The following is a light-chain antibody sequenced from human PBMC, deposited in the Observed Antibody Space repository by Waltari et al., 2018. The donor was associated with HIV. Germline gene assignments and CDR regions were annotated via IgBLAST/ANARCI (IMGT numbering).Light chain of an antibody. V-gene: IGLV1-51*01. Sequence: QSVLTQPPSVSAAPGQKVTNSCSGTSSNIGNNYVSWYQQFPGAAPKLLLYDNNKRPSGIPARFSGSKSGTSATLGIIGLQTGDEADYYCEAWDSGPRAVVFGGGTKLTVL. CDR1: SSNIGNNY. CDR3: EAWDSGPRAVV. CDR2: DNN. J-gene: IGLJ2*01.